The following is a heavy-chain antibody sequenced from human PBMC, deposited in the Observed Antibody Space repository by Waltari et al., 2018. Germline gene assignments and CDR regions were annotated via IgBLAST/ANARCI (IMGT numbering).Heavy chain of an antibody. V-gene: IGHV4-38-2*01. D-gene: IGHD1-26*01. CDR1: GYSISSGYY. Sequence: QVQLQESGPGLVKPSETLSLTCAVSGYSISSGYYWGWIRQPPGKGLEWIGSIYHSGTTYYNPSLKSRVTISVDTSKNQFSLKLSSVTAADTAVYYCARGEPQDYYYYYMDVWGKGTTVTVSS. CDR3: ARGEPQDYYYYYMDV. J-gene: IGHJ6*03. CDR2: IYHSGTT.